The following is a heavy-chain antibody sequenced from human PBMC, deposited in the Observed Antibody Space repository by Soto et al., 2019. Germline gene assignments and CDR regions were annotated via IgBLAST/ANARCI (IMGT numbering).Heavy chain of an antibody. Sequence: ASVKVSCKASGYTFTSYHMHWVRQAPGQGLEWMGIINPSGGSTNYAQKFQGRVTMTRDTSTSTVYMDLSSLRSEDTAIYYCVRDSREGGTSTETPVPFFDNWGQGTQVTVS. CDR2: INPSGGST. CDR1: GYTFTSYH. CDR3: VRDSREGGTSTETPVPFFDN. D-gene: IGHD1-1*01. V-gene: IGHV1-46*03. J-gene: IGHJ4*02.